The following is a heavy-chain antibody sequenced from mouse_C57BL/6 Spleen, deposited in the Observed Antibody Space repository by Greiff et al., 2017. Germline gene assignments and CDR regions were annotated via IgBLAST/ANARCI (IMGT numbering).Heavy chain of an antibody. V-gene: IGHV6-3*01. CDR1: GFTFSNYW. CDR3: TRDYDKGYAMDY. Sequence: EVMLVESGGGLVQPGGSMKLSCVASGFTFSNYWMNWVRQSPEKGLEWVAQIRLKSDNYATHYAESVKGRFTISRDDSKSSVYLQMNNLRAEDTGIYYCTRDYDKGYAMDYWGQGTSVTVSS. J-gene: IGHJ4*01. D-gene: IGHD2-4*01. CDR2: IRLKSDNYAT.